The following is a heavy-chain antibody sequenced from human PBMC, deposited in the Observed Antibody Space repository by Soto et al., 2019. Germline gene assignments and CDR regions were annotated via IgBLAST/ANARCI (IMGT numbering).Heavy chain of an antibody. Sequence: QVQLQQWGGGLLKPSETLSLNCAVHGGSFSGYSWTWIRQPPGKGLQWIGQINESGSTYYNPSLKSRVIISVHTSNDQFSLELTSVTAADTAMYYCASGRITGSSYSGGWYYFDHWGQGTQVTVSS. V-gene: IGHV4-34*02. J-gene: IGHJ4*02. CDR2: INESGST. CDR3: ASGRITGSSYSGGWYYFDH. CDR1: GGSFSGYS. D-gene: IGHD1-26*01.